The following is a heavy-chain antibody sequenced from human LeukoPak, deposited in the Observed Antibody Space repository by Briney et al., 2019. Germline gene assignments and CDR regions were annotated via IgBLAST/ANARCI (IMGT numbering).Heavy chain of an antibody. D-gene: IGHD4-23*01. Sequence: PGGSLRLSCAASGFTFSSYWMSWVRQAPGEGLEWVACIKGDGSEKYYVDSVKGRFTISRDNAKSSLYPQMNSLGAEDTAVYYCATHYSGWGQGTLVTVSS. CDR2: IKGDGSEK. CDR3: ATHYSG. CDR1: GFTFSSYW. J-gene: IGHJ4*02. V-gene: IGHV3-7*01.